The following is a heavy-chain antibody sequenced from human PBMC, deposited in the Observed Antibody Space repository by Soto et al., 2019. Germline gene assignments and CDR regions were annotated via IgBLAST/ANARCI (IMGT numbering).Heavy chain of an antibody. CDR1: GFTFGHSA. CDR2: ISGTGGAA. Sequence: AGALRLTCAASGFTFGHSAMSWVRQAPGKGLEWVEGISGTGGAAYYADSVKGRFTISRDNSRNTLVLQMHSLRVDVTAIYHCAKPEEVVRGFDFWGLGNLVTVSS. J-gene: IGHJ4*02. D-gene: IGHD3-10*01. V-gene: IGHV3-23*01. CDR3: AKPEEVVRGFDF.